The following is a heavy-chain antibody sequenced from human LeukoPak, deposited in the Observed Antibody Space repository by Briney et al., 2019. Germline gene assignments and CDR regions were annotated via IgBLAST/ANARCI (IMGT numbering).Heavy chain of an antibody. Sequence: SETLSLTCTVPGGSISSYYWSWIRQPAGKGLEWIGRIYTSGSTNYNPSLKSRVTMSVDTSKNQFSLKLSSVTAADTAVYYCARVIGGYCSGGSCYSDHYYYYMDVWGKGTTVTVSS. V-gene: IGHV4-4*07. CDR1: GGSISSYY. D-gene: IGHD2-15*01. J-gene: IGHJ6*03. CDR3: ARVIGGYCSGGSCYSDHYYYYMDV. CDR2: IYTSGST.